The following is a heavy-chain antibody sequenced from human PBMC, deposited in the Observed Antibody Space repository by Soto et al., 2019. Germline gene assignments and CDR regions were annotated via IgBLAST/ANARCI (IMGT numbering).Heavy chain of an antibody. CDR3: ARIFTIFGVALFDY. CDR1: GGSISSGGYY. J-gene: IGHJ4*02. CDR2: IYYSGST. D-gene: IGHD3-3*01. Sequence: PSETLSLTCTVSGGSISSGGYYWSWIRQHPGKGLEWIGYIYYSGSTYYNPSLESRVTISVDTSKNQFSLKLSSVTAADTAVYYCARIFTIFGVALFDYWGQGTLVTASS. V-gene: IGHV4-31*03.